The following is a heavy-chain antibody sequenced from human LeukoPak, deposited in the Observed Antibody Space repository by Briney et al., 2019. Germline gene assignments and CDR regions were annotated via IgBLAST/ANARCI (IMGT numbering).Heavy chain of an antibody. D-gene: IGHD5-18*01. Sequence: GGSLRLSCAASGSTFSSYAMSWVRQAPGKGLEWVSAISGSGGSTYYADSVKGRFTISRDNSKNTLYLQMNSLRAEDTAVYYCAKSLGYSYGYSYYWGQGTLVTVSS. CDR2: ISGSGGST. V-gene: IGHV3-23*01. CDR3: AKSLGYSYGYSYY. CDR1: GSTFSSYA. J-gene: IGHJ4*02.